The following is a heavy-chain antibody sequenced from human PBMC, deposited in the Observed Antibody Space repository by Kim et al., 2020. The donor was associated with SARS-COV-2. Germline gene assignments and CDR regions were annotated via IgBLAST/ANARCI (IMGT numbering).Heavy chain of an antibody. CDR2: IIPIFGTA. V-gene: IGHV1-69*13. J-gene: IGHJ6*02. CDR3: ARVNPPRTQWLVQGDYYYGMDV. Sequence: SVKVSCKASGGTFSSYAISWVRQAPGQGLEWMGGIIPIFGTANYAQKFQGRVTITADESTSTAYMELSSLRSEDTAVYYCARVNPPRTQWLVQGDYYYGMDVWGQGTTVTVSS. CDR1: GGTFSSYA. D-gene: IGHD6-19*01.